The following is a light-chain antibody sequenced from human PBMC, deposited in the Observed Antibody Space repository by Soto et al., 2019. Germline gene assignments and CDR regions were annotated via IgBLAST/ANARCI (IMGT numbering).Light chain of an antibody. CDR2: GAS. CDR1: QSVSNN. CDR3: QQYTNWPPWP. J-gene: IGKJ1*01. V-gene: IGKV3-15*01. Sequence: EIVMTQSPATLSVSPGERATLSCRASQSVSNNLAWYQQKPGQATRLLIYGASTRATDIPSRFSGSGSGTEFTLTFSILQSEDFAVYCCQQYTNWPPWPVGQGTKVEI.